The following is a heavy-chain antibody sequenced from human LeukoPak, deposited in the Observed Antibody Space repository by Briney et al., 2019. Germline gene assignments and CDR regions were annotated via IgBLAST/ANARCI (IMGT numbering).Heavy chain of an antibody. V-gene: IGHV4-61*08. J-gene: IGHJ4*02. CDR3: ARTQSQSGSYRYYFGY. CDR1: GASVGSAGYY. Sequence: NPSETLSLTCTVSGASVGSAGYYWGWIRQPPGGGLEWIGYIYYISNTNYNPSLKSRVTMSVDPSKNQFSLKLNSVTAADTAVYYCARTQSQSGSYRYYFGYWGQGTLVTVSS. CDR2: IYYISNT. D-gene: IGHD1-26*01.